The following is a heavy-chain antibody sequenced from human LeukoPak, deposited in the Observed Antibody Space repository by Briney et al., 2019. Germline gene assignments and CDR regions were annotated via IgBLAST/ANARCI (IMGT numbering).Heavy chain of an antibody. J-gene: IGHJ4*02. CDR2: INPNSGGT. Sequence: VASVKVSCKASGYTLTGYHMHWVRQAPGQGLEWMGWINPNSGGTNYAQKFQGRVTMTRDTSISTAYMELSRLRSDDTAVYYCARVPNSSSWYLLGYWGQGTLVTVSS. CDR3: ARVPNSSSWYLLGY. V-gene: IGHV1-2*02. D-gene: IGHD6-13*01. CDR1: GYTLTGYH.